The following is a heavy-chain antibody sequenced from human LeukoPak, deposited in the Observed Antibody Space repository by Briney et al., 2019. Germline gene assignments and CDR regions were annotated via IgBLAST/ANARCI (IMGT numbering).Heavy chain of an antibody. CDR2: ISSSSYI. V-gene: IGHV3-21*01. CDR1: GFTFSSYS. J-gene: IGHJ4*02. D-gene: IGHD6-13*01. CDR3: ARPIAAAGTEGGY. Sequence: PGGSLRLSCAASGFTFSSYSMNWVRQAPGKGLEWVSSISSSSYIYYADSVKGRFTISRDNAKNSLYLQMNSLRAEDTAVYYCARPIAAAGTEGGYWGQGTLVTVSS.